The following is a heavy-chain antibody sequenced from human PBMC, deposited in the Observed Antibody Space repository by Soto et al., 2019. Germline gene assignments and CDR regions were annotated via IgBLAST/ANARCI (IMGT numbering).Heavy chain of an antibody. Sequence: QVQLQESGPGLVKPSGTLSLICIVSGDSVTFGHHYXSWIRQPPGKGLEWIGHIFFTGAINYSPSLKSRVTMSVDSSKSQFSLNLTSVSAADSAIYYCARARPDSAGSSLGRRLDVWGQGTTVTVSS. J-gene: IGHJ6*02. CDR1: GDSVTFGHHY. CDR2: IFFTGAI. V-gene: IGHV4-61*01. D-gene: IGHD3-10*01. CDR3: ARARPDSAGSSLGRRLDV.